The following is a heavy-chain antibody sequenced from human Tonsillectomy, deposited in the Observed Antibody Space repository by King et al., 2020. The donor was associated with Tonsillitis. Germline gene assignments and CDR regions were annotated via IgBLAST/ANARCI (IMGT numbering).Heavy chain of an antibody. CDR3: TRSEVQWLILEY. Sequence: VQLVESGGGLIQPGGSLRLSCAASGFTFSTYWMHWVRQVPGQGLVWVARINIDGSSTSYADSVEGRFTISRDNATNTLYLQLSRLRAEDTAVYYCTRSEVQWLILEYWGQGTLVTVSS. D-gene: IGHD6-19*01. J-gene: IGHJ4*02. CDR2: INIDGSST. V-gene: IGHV3-74*01. CDR1: GFTFSTYW.